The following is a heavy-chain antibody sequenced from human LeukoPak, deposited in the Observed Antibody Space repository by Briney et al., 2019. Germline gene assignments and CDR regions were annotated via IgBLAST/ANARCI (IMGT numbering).Heavy chain of an antibody. D-gene: IGHD3-16*01. CDR1: GFPFSLYG. CDR3: AKLGGRVTAYWYFDL. J-gene: IGHJ2*01. CDR2: ITGSGDNT. Sequence: QPGGPLRLSCAASGFPFSLYGMSWVRQAPGKGLDWVSAITGSGDNTYYADSVKGRFTISRDKSKNTLDLQMNSLRAGDTAVYYCAKLGGRVTAYWYFDLWGRGTPVTVSS. V-gene: IGHV3-23*01.